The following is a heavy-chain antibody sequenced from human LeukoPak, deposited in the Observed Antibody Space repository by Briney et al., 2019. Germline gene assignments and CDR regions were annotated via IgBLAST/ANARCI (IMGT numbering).Heavy chain of an antibody. D-gene: IGHD2-2*02. CDR3: ARDFGYCSSTSCYTGAFDI. J-gene: IGHJ3*02. CDR2: IHPNSGGT. Sequence: GASVKVSCKASGYTFTGYYMHWVRQAPAQGLEWVGWIHPNSGGTNYAQKFQGRVTMTRHTSISTAYMELSRLRSDDTAVYYCARDFGYCSSTSCYTGAFDIWGQGTMVTVSS. V-gene: IGHV1-2*02. CDR1: GYTFTGYY.